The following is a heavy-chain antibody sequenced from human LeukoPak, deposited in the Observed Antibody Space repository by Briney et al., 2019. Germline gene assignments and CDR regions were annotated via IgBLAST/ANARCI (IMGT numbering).Heavy chain of an antibody. CDR3: ARGYCSSTRCSWGWFDP. D-gene: IGHD2-2*01. V-gene: IGHV1-46*01. Sequence: ASVKVSCKASGYTFTSYYMHWVRQAPGQGLEWMGIINPSGGSTSYAQKFQGRVTMTRDMSTSTVYMELSSLRSEDTAVYYCARGYCSSTRCSWGWFDPWGQGTLVTVSS. CDR1: GYTFTSYY. CDR2: INPSGGST. J-gene: IGHJ5*02.